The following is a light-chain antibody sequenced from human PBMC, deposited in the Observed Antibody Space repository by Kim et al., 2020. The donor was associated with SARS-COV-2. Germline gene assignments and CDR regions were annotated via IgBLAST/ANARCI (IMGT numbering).Light chain of an antibody. CDR3: NSRDNNDNVL. V-gene: IGLV3-19*01. CDR1: SLRSYY. J-gene: IGLJ2*01. Sequence: VALGQTVMITCQGDSLRSYYTTWFQQKPGQAPIVVVYGKNNRPSGIPARFSGSSSGNTASLTITGTQAGDEADYYCNSRDNNDNVLFGGGTQLTVL. CDR2: GKN.